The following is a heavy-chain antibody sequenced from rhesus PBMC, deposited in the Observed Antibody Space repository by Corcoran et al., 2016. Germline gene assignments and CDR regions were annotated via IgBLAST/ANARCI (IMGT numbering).Heavy chain of an antibody. Sequence: QVQLQESGPGLVKPSETLSLTCAVSGGSISGGYGWSWIRQPPGKGLEWIGQIFGSIWSTYYNPARKSRVTISRDTTNTRFSLRLGTVTAADAAVYYCARQIFWTGLDYRGRGVLVTVSS. CDR1: GGSISGGYG. D-gene: IGHD3-3*01. J-gene: IGHJ4*01. CDR3: ARQIFWTGLDY. CDR2: IFGSIWST. V-gene: IGHV4S7*01.